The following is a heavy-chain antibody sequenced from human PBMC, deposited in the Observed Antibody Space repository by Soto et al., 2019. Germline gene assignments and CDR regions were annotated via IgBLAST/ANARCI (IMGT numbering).Heavy chain of an antibody. D-gene: IGHD6-13*01. CDR1: GGSISSGGYY. CDR2: IYYSGST. Sequence: SETLSLTCTVSGGSISSGGYYWSWIRQHPGKGLEWIGYIYYSGSTYYNPSLKSRVTISVDTSKNQFSLKLSSATAADTAVYYCARERAQLEPQYYYYYYMDVWGKATTVTVSS. V-gene: IGHV4-31*03. J-gene: IGHJ6*03. CDR3: ARERAQLEPQYYYYYYMDV.